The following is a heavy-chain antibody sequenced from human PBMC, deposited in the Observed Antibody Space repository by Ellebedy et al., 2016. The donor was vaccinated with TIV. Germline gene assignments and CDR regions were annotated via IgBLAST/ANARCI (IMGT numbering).Heavy chain of an antibody. Sequence: GESLKISXAASGFTFTDHYMDWVRHPPGQGLEWVGRTRNKANSYTTEYAASVKGRFTISRDDSKNLLYLQMNSLKTEDTAVYYCARTFFHWGQGTLVTVSS. CDR1: GFTFTDHY. CDR3: ARTFFH. J-gene: IGHJ4*01. D-gene: IGHD3-3*01. V-gene: IGHV3-72*01. CDR2: TRNKANSYTT.